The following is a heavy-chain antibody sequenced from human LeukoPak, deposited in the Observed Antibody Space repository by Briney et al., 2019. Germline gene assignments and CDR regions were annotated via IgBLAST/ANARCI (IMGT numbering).Heavy chain of an antibody. CDR2: INSDGSST. D-gene: IGHD3-10*01. V-gene: IGHV3-74*01. CDR3: TRAGSFRLDY. J-gene: IGHJ4*02. CDR1: GFTFRTYW. Sequence: GGSLRLSYSTSGFTFRTYWMHWVRHALGKGLEWVSRINSDGSSTSYADTLKGRYTISRDNAKNTLYLQMNSLRAEDTAVSYCTRAGSFRLDYWGQGTLVTVSS.